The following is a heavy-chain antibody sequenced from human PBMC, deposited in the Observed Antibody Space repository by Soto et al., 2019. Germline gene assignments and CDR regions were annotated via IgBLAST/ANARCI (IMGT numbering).Heavy chain of an antibody. D-gene: IGHD1-26*01. V-gene: IGHV3-33*01. J-gene: IGHJ4*02. Sequence: QVQLVESGGGVVQPGRSLRLSCAASGFSFSGYGMHWVRHAPGKGLEWVAVIRYDGSNTYYADSVKGRFTISRDNPKNALYLQMNSLRAEDTGVYYCARDGVGATTYFGYFDYWGQGTLVTVSS. CDR2: IRYDGSNT. CDR1: GFSFSGYG. CDR3: ARDGVGATTYFGYFDY.